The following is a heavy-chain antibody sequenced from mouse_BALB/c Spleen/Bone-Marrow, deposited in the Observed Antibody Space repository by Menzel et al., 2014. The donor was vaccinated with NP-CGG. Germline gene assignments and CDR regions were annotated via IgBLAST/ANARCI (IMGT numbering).Heavy chain of an antibody. CDR1: GYSFTSYW. Sequence: VQLQQSGAELVRPGASVKLSCKASGYSFTSYWMNWVKQRPGQGLEWIGMIHPSDTETRLNQRFKDKATLSVDKSSSTAYMQLSSPTSEDSAVYYCARLEGNYGSTFAYWGQGTLVTVSA. V-gene: IGHV1-61*01. CDR2: IHPSDTET. D-gene: IGHD1-1*01. J-gene: IGHJ3*01. CDR3: ARLEGNYGSTFAY.